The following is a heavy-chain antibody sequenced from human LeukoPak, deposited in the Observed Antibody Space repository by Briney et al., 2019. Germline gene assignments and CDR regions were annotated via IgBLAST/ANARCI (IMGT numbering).Heavy chain of an antibody. CDR2: ISSTYNI. Sequence: GGSLRLSCAASGFTFSSYWMNWVRQAPGRGLEWVSYISSTYNIYYSDSVRGRFTISRDNAKNSVYLQMNSLRDEDTAVYYCARDHNWGFDFWGQGTLVAVSS. CDR1: GFTFSSYW. V-gene: IGHV3-48*02. D-gene: IGHD7-27*01. CDR3: ARDHNWGFDF. J-gene: IGHJ4*02.